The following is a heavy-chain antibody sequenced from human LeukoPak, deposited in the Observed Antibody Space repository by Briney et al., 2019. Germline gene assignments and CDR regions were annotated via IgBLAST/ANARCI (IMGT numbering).Heavy chain of an antibody. D-gene: IGHD3-22*01. V-gene: IGHV4-31*03. Sequence: PSETLSLTCTVSGGSISSGGYYWSWIRQHPGKGLEWIGYIYYSGSTYYNPSLKSRVTISVDTSKNQFPLKLSSVTAADTAVYYCARGGKFGYDSSGYRFFDYWGQGTLVTVSS. J-gene: IGHJ4*02. CDR2: IYYSGST. CDR1: GGSISSGGYY. CDR3: ARGGKFGYDSSGYRFFDY.